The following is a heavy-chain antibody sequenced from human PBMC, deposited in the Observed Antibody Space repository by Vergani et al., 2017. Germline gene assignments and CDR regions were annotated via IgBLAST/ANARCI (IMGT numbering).Heavy chain of an antibody. CDR3: ARDRSGWPFDY. CDR1: GFTFSDYY. V-gene: IGHV3-30-3*01. Sequence: QVQLVESGGGLVKPGGSLRLSCAASGFTFSDYYMSWIRQAPGKGLEWVAVISYDGSNKYYADSVKGRFTISRDNSKNTLYLQMNSLRAEDTAVYYCARDRSGWPFDYWGQGTLVTVSS. J-gene: IGHJ4*02. D-gene: IGHD6-19*01. CDR2: ISYDGSNK.